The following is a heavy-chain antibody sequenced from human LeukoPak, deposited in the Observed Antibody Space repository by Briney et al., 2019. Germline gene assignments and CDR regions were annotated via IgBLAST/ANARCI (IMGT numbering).Heavy chain of an antibody. Sequence: SVKVSCKASGFTFTSSAMRWVRQARGQRLEWIGWIVVGSGNTNYAQKFQERVTITRDMSTSTAYMELSSLRSEDTAVYYCAAKWFSTMDYDYWGQGTLVTVSS. CDR2: IVVGSGNT. V-gene: IGHV1-58*02. J-gene: IGHJ4*02. CDR1: GFTFTSSA. D-gene: IGHD3-10*01. CDR3: AAKWFSTMDYDY.